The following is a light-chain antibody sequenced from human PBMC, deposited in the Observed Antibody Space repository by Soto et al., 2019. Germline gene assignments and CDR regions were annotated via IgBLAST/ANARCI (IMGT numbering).Light chain of an antibody. CDR1: SSDVGGYNY. J-gene: IGLJ1*01. Sequence: QSALTQPASVSGSPGQSITISCTGTSSDVGGYNYVSWYQQHPGKAPKLMISEVSNRPSGVSNRFSGSKSGNAASLTISGLQAEDEADYFCFSFTTDWTHVFGTGTKLTVL. CDR3: FSFTTDWTHV. V-gene: IGLV2-14*01. CDR2: EVS.